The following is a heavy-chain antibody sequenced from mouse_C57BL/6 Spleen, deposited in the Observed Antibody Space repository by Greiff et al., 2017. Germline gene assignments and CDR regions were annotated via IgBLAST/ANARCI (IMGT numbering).Heavy chain of an antibody. J-gene: IGHJ3*01. CDR1: GYTFTSYW. D-gene: IGHD3-2*02. Sequence: VQLQQSGAELAKPGASVKLSCKASGYTFTSYWMHWVKQRPGQGLEWIGYINPSSGYTKYNQTFKDKATLTADKSSSTAYMQLSSLTYEDSSVYDCASLDNSGHWFAYWGQGTLVTVSA. CDR3: ASLDNSGHWFAY. V-gene: IGHV1-7*01. CDR2: INPSSGYT.